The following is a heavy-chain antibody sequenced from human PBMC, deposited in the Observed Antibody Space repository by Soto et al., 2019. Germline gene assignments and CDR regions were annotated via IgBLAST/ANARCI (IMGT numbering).Heavy chain of an antibody. CDR1: GRTFSSNA. J-gene: IGHJ6*02. Sequence: SVKVSCKASGRTFSSNAISWVRQAAGQGLEWMGGIIPILDTAKYAQKFPGRVTITADKSTSTAYMELRRLRSDDTAVYYCALGYCSSTSCSRPLYYYYYGMDVWGQGTTVTVSS. D-gene: IGHD2-2*01. CDR2: IIPILDTA. V-gene: IGHV1-69*10. CDR3: ALGYCSSTSCSRPLYYYYYGMDV.